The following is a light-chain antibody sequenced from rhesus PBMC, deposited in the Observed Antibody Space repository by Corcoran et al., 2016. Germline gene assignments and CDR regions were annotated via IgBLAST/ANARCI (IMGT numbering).Light chain of an antibody. Sequence: DIQMTQSPSSLSASVGDRVTITCRASENVNNYLNWYQQKAGKAPKVLLYKASNLQSGAPSRFSGSGSGTDYTFTIINLKPEDVATYYCQHSFGTPFTFGGGTKVEIK. V-gene: IGKV1-74*01. J-gene: IGKJ4*01. CDR3: QHSFGTPFT. CDR2: KAS. CDR1: ENVNNY.